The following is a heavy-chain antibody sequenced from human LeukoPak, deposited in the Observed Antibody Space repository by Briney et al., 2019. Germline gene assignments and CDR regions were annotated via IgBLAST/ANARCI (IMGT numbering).Heavy chain of an antibody. D-gene: IGHD6-25*01. V-gene: IGHV1-18*01. Sequence: ASVKVSCKTSGYTFTTYGITWVRQAPGQGLEWMGWISGYNGNTDYAQKFQGRVTMTTDTSTNTAYMELRRLRSDDTAVYYCARKRVIAAGWFDPWGQGTLVTVSS. CDR2: ISGYNGNT. CDR1: GYTFTTYG. CDR3: ARKRVIAAGWFDP. J-gene: IGHJ5*02.